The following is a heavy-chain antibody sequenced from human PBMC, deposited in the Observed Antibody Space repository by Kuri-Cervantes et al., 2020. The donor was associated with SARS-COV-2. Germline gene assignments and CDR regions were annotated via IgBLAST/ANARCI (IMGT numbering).Heavy chain of an antibody. CDR1: GGSFSGYY. D-gene: IGHD3-9*01. CDR3: PRHYAFDRFHK. J-gene: IGHJ4*02. V-gene: IGHV4-34*01. CDR2: INHSGST. Sequence: SETLSLTCAVYGGSFSGYYWSWIRQPPGKGLEWIGEINHSGSTNYNPSLKSRVPISVATSKNQFSLKLSSVTAADTAKYYCPRHYAFDRFHKWGQGTQVTVSS.